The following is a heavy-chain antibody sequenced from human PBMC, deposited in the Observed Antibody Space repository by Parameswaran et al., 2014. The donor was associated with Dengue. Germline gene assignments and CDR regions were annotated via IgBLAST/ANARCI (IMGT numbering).Heavy chain of an antibody. Sequence: WVRQAPGQGLEWMGGIIPIFGTANYAQKFQGRVTITADESTSTAYMELSSLRSEDTAVYYCATQTTTVTTTGDYYYYYMDVWGKGTTVTVSS. CDR2: IIPIFGTA. CDR3: ATQTTTVTTTGDYYYYYMDV. D-gene: IGHD4-17*01. V-gene: IGHV1-69*01. J-gene: IGHJ6*03.